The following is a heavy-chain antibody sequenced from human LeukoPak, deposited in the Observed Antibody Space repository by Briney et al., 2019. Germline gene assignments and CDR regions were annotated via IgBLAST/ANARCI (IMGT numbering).Heavy chain of an antibody. D-gene: IGHD1-26*01. CDR3: ARVAGGAPFDY. J-gene: IGHJ4*02. Sequence: GGSLRLSCSASGFTFSSYSMNWVRQAPGKGLEWVSSISSSSSYIYYADSVKGRFTISRDNAKNSLYLQMNSLRAEDTAVYYCARVAGGAPFDYWGQGTLVTVSS. CDR1: GFTFSSYS. V-gene: IGHV3-21*01. CDR2: ISSSSSYI.